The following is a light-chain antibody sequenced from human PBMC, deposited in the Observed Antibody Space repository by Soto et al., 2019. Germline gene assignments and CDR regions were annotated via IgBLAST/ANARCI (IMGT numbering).Light chain of an antibody. V-gene: IGLV1-40*01. J-gene: IGLJ2*01. Sequence: SVLTQPPSVSGAPGQTVTISCSGTNAILGTGYDVHWYRQVPGTAPKLLLYDNDNRPSGVPDRFSGSRSGTSASLAITGLQVDDEGDYYCQSYDSRLSTLVFGGGTKLTVL. CDR2: DND. CDR3: QSYDSRLSTLV. CDR1: NAILGTGYD.